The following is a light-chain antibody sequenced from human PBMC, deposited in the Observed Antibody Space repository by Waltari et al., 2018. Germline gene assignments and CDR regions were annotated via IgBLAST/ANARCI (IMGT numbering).Light chain of an antibody. J-gene: IGLJ1*01. CDR3: TSYGGTNNFL. CDR2: EVD. CDR1: RWDVGAYRY. Sequence: QSAPSQPPSATGSPGQSVPISCTGGRWDVGAYRYVSWYQQHPGRAPKVIMYEVDKRPSGVPDRFSGSKSGTTASLTISGLKVEDEADYYCTSYGGTNNFLFGSGTKVTV. V-gene: IGLV2-8*01.